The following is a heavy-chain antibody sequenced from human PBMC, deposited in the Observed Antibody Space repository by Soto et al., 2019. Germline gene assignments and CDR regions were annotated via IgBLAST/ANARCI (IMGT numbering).Heavy chain of an antibody. Sequence: QVQLVQCGAEVKKPGASVKVSCKASGYTFTSYGISWVRQAPGQGLEWMGWISAYNGNTNDAQKLQGRVTMTTDTSPSTAQLELKSLRSEDTAVYYCARDQTYDILTGYYGEGDYWGQGTLVTVSS. CDR3: ARDQTYDILTGYYGEGDY. J-gene: IGHJ4*02. CDR2: ISAYNGNT. D-gene: IGHD3-9*01. V-gene: IGHV1-18*01. CDR1: GYTFTSYG.